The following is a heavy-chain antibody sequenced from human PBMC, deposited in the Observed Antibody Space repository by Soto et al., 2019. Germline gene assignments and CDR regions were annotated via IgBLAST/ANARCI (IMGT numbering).Heavy chain of an antibody. V-gene: IGHV3-7*01. Sequence: GGSLRLSCAASGFTFISYWMSWVRQAPGKGLEWVANIKQDGSEKYYVDSVKGRFTISRDNAKNSLYLQMNSLRAEDTAVYYCAGYPTVTTPYYYYYGMDVWGQGTTVTVSS. CDR3: AGYPTVTTPYYYYYGMDV. CDR1: GFTFISYW. D-gene: IGHD4-4*01. J-gene: IGHJ6*02. CDR2: IKQDGSEK.